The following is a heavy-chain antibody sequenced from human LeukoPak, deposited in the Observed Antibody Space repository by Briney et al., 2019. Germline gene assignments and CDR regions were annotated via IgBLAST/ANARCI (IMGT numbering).Heavy chain of an antibody. CDR3: AKQSWNYHDY. D-gene: IGHD5-12*01. CDR1: GFTFSSYT. Sequence: GRSLRLSCAASGFTFSSYTMSWVRQAPGKGLEWVSAISGNGGSTYYSDSVKGRFTISRDKSKNTLYLQMNSLRAEDTAVYYCAKQSWNYHDYRGQGTLVTVSS. CDR2: ISGNGGST. J-gene: IGHJ4*02. V-gene: IGHV3-23*01.